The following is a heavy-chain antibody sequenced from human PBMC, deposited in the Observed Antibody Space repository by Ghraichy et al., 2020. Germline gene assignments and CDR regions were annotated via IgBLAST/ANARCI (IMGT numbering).Heavy chain of an antibody. CDR3: ARQYLHYDSFYPFDY. D-gene: IGHD3-3*01. CDR1: GGSISSYY. V-gene: IGHV4-59*08. J-gene: IGHJ4*02. Sequence: TLSLTCTVSGGSISSYYWSWIRQPPGKGLEWIGYIYYSGSTNYNPSLKSRVTISVDTSKNQFSLKLSSVTAADTAVYNCARQYLHYDSFYPFDYWGQGTLVTVSS. CDR2: IYYSGST.